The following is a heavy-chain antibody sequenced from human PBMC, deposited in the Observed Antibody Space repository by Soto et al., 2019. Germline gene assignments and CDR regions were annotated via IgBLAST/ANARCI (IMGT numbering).Heavy chain of an antibody. CDR1: RGPVSSKNW. J-gene: IGHJ4*02. D-gene: IGHD2-2*01. CDR2: IYQTGTT. V-gene: IGHV4-4*02. CDR3: ARRIALSSTAGAHGD. Sequence: QVQLQESGPGLVKPSGTLSLTCGVSRGPVSSKNWWTWVLQPPGKGLEWMGEIYQTGTTNFNLSLQSRVTISLDKSNNHFSLKLNSVTAADTAVYYCARRIALSSTAGAHGDWGQGTLVIVSS.